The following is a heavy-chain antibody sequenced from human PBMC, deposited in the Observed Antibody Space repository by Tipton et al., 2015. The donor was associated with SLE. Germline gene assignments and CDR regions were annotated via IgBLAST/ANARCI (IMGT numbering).Heavy chain of an antibody. D-gene: IGHD1/OR15-1a*01. CDR1: GFTVSSNY. CDR3: ARAQGGTVPYYFDY. V-gene: IGHV3-21*01. J-gene: IGHJ4*02. CDR2: ISSSSNYI. Sequence: SLRLSCAASGFTVSSNYMSWVRQAPGKGLEWVSSISSSSNYIYYVDSVKGRFTISRDSAKNPLYLQMHSLRAEDTAVYYCARAQGGTVPYYFDYWGQGTLVTVSS.